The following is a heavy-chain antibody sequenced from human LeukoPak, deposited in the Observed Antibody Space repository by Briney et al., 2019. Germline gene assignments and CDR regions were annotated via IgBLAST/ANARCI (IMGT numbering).Heavy chain of an antibody. J-gene: IGHJ4*02. CDR2: TYSRSKWFN. V-gene: IGHV6-1*01. D-gene: IGHD1-26*01. Sequence: SQTLSLTCAIYGDSVSIKSASWNWIRHSPSRGLEWLGRTYSRSKWFNDYAVSVKSRITINPDTSRNQFSLHLSSVTPDDTAVYYCARGTGSLDYWGQGTLVTVSS. CDR1: GDSVSIKSAS. CDR3: ARGTGSLDY.